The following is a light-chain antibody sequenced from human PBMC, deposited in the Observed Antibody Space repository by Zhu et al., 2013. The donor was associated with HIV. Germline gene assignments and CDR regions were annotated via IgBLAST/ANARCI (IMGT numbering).Light chain of an antibody. V-gene: IGLV2-14*03. Sequence: QSALTQPASVSGSPGQSITISCTGTSSDVSSYKYVSWYQRYPGKAPKLIIFGVSQRPSGVPDRFSGSKSGNTASLTISGLQTEDEADYYCCSYTGSSHVIFGGGTKLTVL. CDR2: GVS. J-gene: IGLJ2*01. CDR3: CSYTGSSHVI. CDR1: SSDVSSYKY.